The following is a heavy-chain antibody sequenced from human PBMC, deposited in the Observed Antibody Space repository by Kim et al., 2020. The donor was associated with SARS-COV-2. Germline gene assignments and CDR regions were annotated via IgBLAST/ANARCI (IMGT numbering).Heavy chain of an antibody. V-gene: IGHV4-39*01. D-gene: IGHD6-19*01. CDR3: ARHRPRDGCPFDY. Sequence: YNPALKSRVTISVDTSKNQFSLKLSSVTAADTAVYYCARHRPRDGCPFDYWGQGTLVTVSS. J-gene: IGHJ4*02.